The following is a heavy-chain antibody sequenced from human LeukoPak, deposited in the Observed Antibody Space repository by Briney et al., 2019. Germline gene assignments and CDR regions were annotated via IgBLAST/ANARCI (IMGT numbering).Heavy chain of an antibody. Sequence: PGGSLRLSCAASGFTFSSYGMHWVRQAPGKGLEWVAVIWYDGSNKYYADSVKGRFTISRDNSKNTLYLQMSSLRAEDTAVYCCARDQMHIVVVTAIDYWGQGTLVTVSS. J-gene: IGHJ4*02. V-gene: IGHV3-33*01. CDR1: GFTFSSYG. D-gene: IGHD2-21*02. CDR2: IWYDGSNK. CDR3: ARDQMHIVVVTAIDY.